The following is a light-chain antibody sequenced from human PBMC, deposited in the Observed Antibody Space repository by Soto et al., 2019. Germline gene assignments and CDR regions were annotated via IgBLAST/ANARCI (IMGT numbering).Light chain of an antibody. J-gene: IGKJ1*01. Sequence: EIVLTQSPGTLSLSPGEGATLSCRASQSVRSNYLAWYQQKPGQAPRLLIYGASSRATGIPDRFSSSGSGTDFTLTISRLEPEDFAVYYCQQLGTFGQGTKVEIK. CDR3: QQLGT. CDR2: GAS. CDR1: QSVRSNY. V-gene: IGKV3-20*01.